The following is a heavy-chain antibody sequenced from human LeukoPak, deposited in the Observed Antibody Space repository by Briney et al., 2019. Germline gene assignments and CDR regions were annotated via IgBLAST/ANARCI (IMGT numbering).Heavy chain of an antibody. CDR2: INSDGTTT. Sequence: GGSLRLSCAASGFAFSSYWMLWVRQAPGKGLVWVSRINSDGTTTTYADSVKGRFTISRDNAKNTLYLRMNSLRAEDTAVYYCARGSSGYYYHWFDPWGQGTLVTVSS. CDR1: GFAFSSYW. J-gene: IGHJ5*02. CDR3: ARGSSGYYYHWFDP. D-gene: IGHD3-22*01. V-gene: IGHV3-74*01.